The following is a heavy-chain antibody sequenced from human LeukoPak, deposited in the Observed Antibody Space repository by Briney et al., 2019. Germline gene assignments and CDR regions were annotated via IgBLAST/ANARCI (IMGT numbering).Heavy chain of an antibody. CDR3: ARQGGSGTFGAFNV. CDR1: GYSFNNYW. J-gene: IGHJ3*01. Sequence: GESLKISCQGPGYSFNNYWIGWMRQMPGNGLEWMGIIHPGDSHIRYSPSFQGLVTISADMSISTAHLQWSSLKASDTAKYYCARQGGSGTFGAFNVWGQGTMVTVSS. V-gene: IGHV5-51*01. D-gene: IGHD3-10*01. CDR2: IHPGDSHI.